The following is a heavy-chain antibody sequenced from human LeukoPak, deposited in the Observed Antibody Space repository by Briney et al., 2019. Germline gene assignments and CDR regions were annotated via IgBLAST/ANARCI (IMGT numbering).Heavy chain of an antibody. CDR2: ISSTGSSI. J-gene: IGHJ4*02. Sequence: NPGGSLRLSCAASGFTFSDYYMSWIRLAPGKGLEWGSYISSTGSSIYYTDSVKGRFTISRDNAKNSLYLQMNSLRAEDTAVYYCARVEASGYDYGAFDYWGQGTLVTVSS. CDR3: ARVEASGYDYGAFDY. CDR1: GFTFSDYY. D-gene: IGHD5-12*01. V-gene: IGHV3-11*04.